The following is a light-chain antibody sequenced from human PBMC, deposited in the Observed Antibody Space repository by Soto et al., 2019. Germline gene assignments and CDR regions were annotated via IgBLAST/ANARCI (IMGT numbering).Light chain of an antibody. CDR3: QQSYSTPIT. V-gene: IGKV1-39*01. CDR2: AAS. Sequence: DIQMTQSPSSLSASVGDRVTITCRASQSISSYLNWYQQNPGKDPKLLIYAASSLQSGVPSRFSGSGSGTDFTLTIRSLQPDDFATYYCQQSYSTPITFGQGPRLESK. J-gene: IGKJ5*01. CDR1: QSISSY.